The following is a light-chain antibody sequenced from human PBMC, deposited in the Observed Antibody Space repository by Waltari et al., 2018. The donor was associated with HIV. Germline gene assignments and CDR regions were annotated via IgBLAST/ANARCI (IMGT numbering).Light chain of an antibody. CDR1: SSDIGAYNY. J-gene: IGLJ3*02. V-gene: IGLV2-23*02. CDR3: CSYAGSRSWV. Sequence: QSALTQPASVSGSPGQSITISCTGTSSDIGAYNYVSWYQQYPGKAPRLLIHEVNKWPAGVSNRVSGSKSGNTASLTISGLQSEDEADYWCCSYAGSRSWVFGGGTKVTVL. CDR2: EVN.